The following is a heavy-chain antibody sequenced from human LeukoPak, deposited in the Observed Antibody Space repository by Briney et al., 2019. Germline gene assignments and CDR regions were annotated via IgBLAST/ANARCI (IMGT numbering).Heavy chain of an antibody. D-gene: IGHD3-22*01. V-gene: IGHV3-30-3*02. CDR2: ISYDGSNK. Sequence: GGSLRLSCAASGFTFSSYAMHWVRQAPGKGLEWVAVISYDGSNKYYADSVKGRFTISRDNSKNTLYLKMNSLRAEDTAVYYCAKDSAGSGYFDYWGQGTLVTVSS. J-gene: IGHJ4*02. CDR3: AKDSAGSGYFDY. CDR1: GFTFSSYA.